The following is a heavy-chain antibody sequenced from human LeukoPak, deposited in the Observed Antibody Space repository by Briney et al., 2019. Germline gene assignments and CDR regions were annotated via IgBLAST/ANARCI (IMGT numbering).Heavy chain of an antibody. V-gene: IGHV3-21*01. J-gene: IGHJ4*02. CDR2: ISSSSSCI. D-gene: IGHD2-15*01. Sequence: PGGSLRLSYAASGFTFSSYSMNWVRQAPGKGLEWVSSISSSSSCIYYADSVKGRFTISRDNAKNSLYLQMNSLRAEDTAVYYCARVRGGYCSGGSCGIDYWGQGTLVTVSS. CDR3: ARVRGGYCSGGSCGIDY. CDR1: GFTFSSYS.